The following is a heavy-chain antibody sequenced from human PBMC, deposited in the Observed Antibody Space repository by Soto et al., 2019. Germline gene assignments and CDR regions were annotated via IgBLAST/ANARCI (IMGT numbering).Heavy chain of an antibody. CDR2: LYSSGNT. Sequence: QVQLQESGPGLVKPSETLSLTCTVSGASISAYAWSWIRQPAGKGLKWIGRLYSSGNTNYNPSFKSRLTMSADTSKNQFSLKLSSVTAADTAVYYCARGPYSSGWYVVDYWGQGTLVTVSS. CDR1: GASISAYA. D-gene: IGHD6-19*01. J-gene: IGHJ4*02. V-gene: IGHV4-4*07. CDR3: ARGPYSSGWYVVDY.